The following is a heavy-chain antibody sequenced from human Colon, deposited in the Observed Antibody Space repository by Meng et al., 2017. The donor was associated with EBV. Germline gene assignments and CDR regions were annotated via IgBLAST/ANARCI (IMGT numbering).Heavy chain of an antibody. CDR2: MDYRGST. J-gene: IGHJ4*02. CDR3: ARGELLWDY. D-gene: IGHD2-2*01. Sequence: HVQRQESVPGRAKPSQSLPLTCTVAGDSISIGEYFWSWIRQPPGKGLEGIGYMDYRGSTFYTPSLKSRVTISVDTSKNQFSLKLSSVIAADTAVYFCARGELLWDYWGQGTLVTVSS. CDR1: GDSISIGEYF. V-gene: IGHV4-30-4*01.